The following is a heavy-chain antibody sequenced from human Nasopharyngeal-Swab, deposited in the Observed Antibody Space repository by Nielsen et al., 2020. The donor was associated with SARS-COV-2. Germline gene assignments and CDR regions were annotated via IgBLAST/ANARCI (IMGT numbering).Heavy chain of an antibody. CDR1: GFTFSSDW. D-gene: IGHD5-18*01. CDR3: ARDDSVQLRSSFDY. J-gene: IGHJ4*02. Sequence: GESLKISCAASGFTFSSDWMSWVRQAPGKGLEWVANIKQDGSEKYYVDSVKGRFTISRDNAKNSLYLQMNSLRAEDTAVYYCARDDSVQLRSSFDYWGQGTLVTVSS. CDR2: IKQDGSEK. V-gene: IGHV3-7*05.